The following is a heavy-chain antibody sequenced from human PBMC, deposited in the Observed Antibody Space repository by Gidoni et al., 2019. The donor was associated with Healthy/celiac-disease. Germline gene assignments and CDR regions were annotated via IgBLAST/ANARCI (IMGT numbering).Heavy chain of an antibody. Sequence: QVQLVESGGGVVQPGRSLRLSCAASGFTFSSYAMHWVRQAPGKGLEWVAVISYDGSNKYYADSVKGRFTISRDNSKNTLYLQMNSLRAEDTAVYYCARGSWELWLPFDYWGQGTLVTVSS. J-gene: IGHJ4*02. CDR3: ARGSWELWLPFDY. V-gene: IGHV3-30*04. D-gene: IGHD5-18*01. CDR1: GFTFSSYA. CDR2: ISYDGSNK.